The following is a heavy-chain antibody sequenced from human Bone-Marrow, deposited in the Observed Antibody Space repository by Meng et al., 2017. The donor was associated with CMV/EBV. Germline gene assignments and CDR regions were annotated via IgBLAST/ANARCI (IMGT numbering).Heavy chain of an antibody. CDR1: GGTFSSYA. CDR2: IIPILGIA. V-gene: IGHV1-69*10. CDR3: ATTQPRILKTYYDFWSGHREYYFDY. J-gene: IGHJ4*02. D-gene: IGHD3-3*01. Sequence: SVKVSCKASGGTFSSYAISWVRQAPGQGLEWMGGIIPILGIANYAQKFQGRVTITADKSTSTAYMELSSLRSEDTAVYYCATTQPRILKTYYDFWSGHREYYFDYWGQGTLVTVSS.